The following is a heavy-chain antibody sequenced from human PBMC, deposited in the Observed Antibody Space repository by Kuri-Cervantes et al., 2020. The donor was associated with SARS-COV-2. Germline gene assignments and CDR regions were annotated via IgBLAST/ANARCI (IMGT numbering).Heavy chain of an antibody. V-gene: IGHV2-70*11. CDR3: VRIRAATVIADY. Sequence: TLSLTCAVSGGSISSGGYSWSWIRQPPGKALEWLARIDWDDDKYYKTSLNTRLSISKDTSKDQVVLTMTNMDPVDTATYYCVRIRAATVIADYWGQGTLVTVSS. CDR2: IDWDDDK. D-gene: IGHD4-11*01. CDR1: GGSISSGGYS. J-gene: IGHJ4*02.